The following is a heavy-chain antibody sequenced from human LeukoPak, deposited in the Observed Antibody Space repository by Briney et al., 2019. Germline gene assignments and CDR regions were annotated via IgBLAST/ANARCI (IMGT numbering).Heavy chain of an antibody. CDR3: ARMYDSGGFIFDY. V-gene: IGHV4-30-4*08. CDR2: IYYSGST. Sequence: SETLSLTCTVSGGSISSGDYYWRWIRQPPGTGLEWIGYIYYSGSTYYNPSLKSRVTISVDTSKNQFSLKLTSVTAADTAVYYCARMYDSGGFIFDYWGQGTLVTVSS. D-gene: IGHD3-22*01. CDR1: GGSISSGDYY. J-gene: IGHJ4*02.